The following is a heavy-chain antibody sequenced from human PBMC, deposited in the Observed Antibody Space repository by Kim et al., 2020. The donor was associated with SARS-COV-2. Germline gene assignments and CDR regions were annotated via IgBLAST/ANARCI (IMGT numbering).Heavy chain of an antibody. CDR1: GFSFSAYE. D-gene: IGHD3-10*01. CDR2: ITGSGDII. Sequence: GGSLRLSCAASGFSFSAYEMNWVRQAPGKGLEWVSHITGSGDIIYYVDSVKGRFTISRDNAKNSLSLQMNSLRAEDTGVYYCTRGGDYYNQADFWGQGT. J-gene: IGHJ4*02. CDR3: TRGGDYYNQADF. V-gene: IGHV3-48*03.